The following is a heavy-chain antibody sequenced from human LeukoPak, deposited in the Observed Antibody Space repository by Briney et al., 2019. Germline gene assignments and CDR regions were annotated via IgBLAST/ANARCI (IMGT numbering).Heavy chain of an antibody. Sequence: SETLSLTCAVYGGSFSGYSWSWIRQPPGKGLEWIGEINHSGSTNYNPSLKSRVTISVDTSKNQFSLKLSSVTAADTAVYYCARVAGGSVSHNTRASYWYFDLWGRGTLVTVSS. D-gene: IGHD3-10*01. V-gene: IGHV4-34*01. CDR2: INHSGST. CDR1: GGSFSGYS. CDR3: ARVAGGSVSHNTRASYWYFDL. J-gene: IGHJ2*01.